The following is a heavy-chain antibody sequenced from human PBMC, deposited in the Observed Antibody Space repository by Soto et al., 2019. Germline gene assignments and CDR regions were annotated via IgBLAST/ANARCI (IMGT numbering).Heavy chain of an antibody. V-gene: IGHV3-30-3*01. Sequence: GGSLRLSCAASGFTFSSYAMHWVRQAPGKGLEWVAVISYDGSNKYYADSVKGRFTISRDNSKNTLYLQMNSLRAEDTAVYYCARRGGGNSYELDPWGQGTLVTVSS. D-gene: IGHD2-15*01. J-gene: IGHJ5*02. CDR3: ARRGGGNSYELDP. CDR1: GFTFSSYA. CDR2: ISYDGSNK.